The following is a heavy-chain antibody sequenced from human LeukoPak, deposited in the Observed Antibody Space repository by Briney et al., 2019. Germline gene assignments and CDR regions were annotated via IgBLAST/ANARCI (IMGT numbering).Heavy chain of an antibody. J-gene: IGHJ4*02. V-gene: IGHV1-18*01. CDR3: AREEGYYDFWSGYSEKGYYFDY. CDR2: ISAYNGNT. D-gene: IGHD3-3*01. CDR1: GYTFTSYG. Sequence: ASVKVSCKASGYTFTSYGISWVRQAPGQGREWMGWISAYNGNTNYAQKLQGRVTMTTDTSTSTAYMELRSLRSDDTAVYYCAREEGYYDFWSGYSEKGYYFDYWGQGTLVTVSS.